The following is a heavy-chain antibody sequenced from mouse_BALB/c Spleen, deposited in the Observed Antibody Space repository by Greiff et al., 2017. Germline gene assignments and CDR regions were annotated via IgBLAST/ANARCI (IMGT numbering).Heavy chain of an antibody. D-gene: IGHD1-1*01. CDR3: ARAAYYGSSL. V-gene: IGHV3-6*02. CDR2: ISYDGSN. CDR1: GYSITSGYY. Sequence: DVQLQESGPGLVKPSQSLSLTCSVTGYSITSGYYWNWIRQFPGNKLEWMGYISYDGSNNYNPSLKNRISITRDTSKNQFFLKLNSVTTEDTATYYCARAAYYGSSLWGQGTLVTVSA. J-gene: IGHJ3*01.